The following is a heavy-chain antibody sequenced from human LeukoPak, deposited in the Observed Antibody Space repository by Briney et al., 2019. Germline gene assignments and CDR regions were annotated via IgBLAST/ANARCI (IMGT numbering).Heavy chain of an antibody. CDR1: GFTFSNYG. Sequence: PGGSQRLSCAASGFTFSNYGMAWARQAPGRGLEGLSTISVVGGNTHYADSVEGRFTISRQDSNNALHLQLNSLRAEDTAIYYCARDCCSGGGPLDIWGQGTLVTVSS. J-gene: IGHJ4*02. V-gene: IGHV3-23*01. CDR2: ISVVGGNT. D-gene: IGHD2-15*01. CDR3: ARDCCSGGGPLDI.